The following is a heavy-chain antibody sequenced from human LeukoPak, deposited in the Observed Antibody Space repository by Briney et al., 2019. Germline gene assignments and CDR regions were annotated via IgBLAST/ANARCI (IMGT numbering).Heavy chain of an antibody. J-gene: IGHJ4*02. CDR2: ISYDGSNK. V-gene: IGHV3-30*18. Sequence: GGSLRLSCAASGFTFSSYGMHWVRQAPGKGLEWVAVISYDGSNKYYADSVKGRFTISRDNSKNTLYLQMNSLRAEDTAVYYCAKSPSYDFWSGYQSFNFDYWGQGTLVTVSS. CDR1: GFTFSSYG. D-gene: IGHD3-3*01. CDR3: AKSPSYDFWSGYQSFNFDY.